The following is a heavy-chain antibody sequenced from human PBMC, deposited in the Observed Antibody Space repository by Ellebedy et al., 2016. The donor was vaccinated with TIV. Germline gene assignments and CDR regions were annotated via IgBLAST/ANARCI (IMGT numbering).Heavy chain of an antibody. V-gene: IGHV1-69*04. CDR1: GGTFSSYA. J-gene: IGHJ4*02. D-gene: IGHD3-22*01. CDR2: IIPILGIA. Sequence: SVKVSCXASGGTFSSYAISWVRQAPGQGLEWMGRIIPILGIANYAQKFQGRVTITADKSTSTAYMELSSLRSEDTAVYYCAGGGKWLLLSYWGQGTLVTVSS. CDR3: AGGGKWLLLSY.